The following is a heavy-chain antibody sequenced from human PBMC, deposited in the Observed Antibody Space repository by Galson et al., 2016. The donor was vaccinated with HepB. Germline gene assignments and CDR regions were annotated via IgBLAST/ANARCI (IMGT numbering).Heavy chain of an antibody. CDR2: VTNTGA. V-gene: IGHV3-23*01. Sequence: SLRLSCAASGFTFAIYAMSWVRQAPGKGLEWVSTVTNTGAHYADSVKGRFTIARDNSKSTMYLQMTSLRAEDTAMYYCAKDLISGDGCIRFDYWGQGTLVTVSS. CDR1: GFTFAIYA. D-gene: IGHD5-24*01. CDR3: AKDLISGDGCIRFDY. J-gene: IGHJ4*02.